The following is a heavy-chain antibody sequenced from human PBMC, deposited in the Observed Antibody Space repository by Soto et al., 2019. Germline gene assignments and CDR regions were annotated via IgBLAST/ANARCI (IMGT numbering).Heavy chain of an antibody. D-gene: IGHD4-17*01. Sequence: GGSLRLSCAASGFTFSSYAMSWVRQAPGKGLEWVSALSGSGVTTYYADSVRGRFTISRDNSRNTLYLQMNSLRAEDTAVYYCARVISYGDPDYFDYWGQGTLVTVSS. CDR3: ARVISYGDPDYFDY. CDR2: LSGSGVTT. V-gene: IGHV3-23*01. CDR1: GFTFSSYA. J-gene: IGHJ4*02.